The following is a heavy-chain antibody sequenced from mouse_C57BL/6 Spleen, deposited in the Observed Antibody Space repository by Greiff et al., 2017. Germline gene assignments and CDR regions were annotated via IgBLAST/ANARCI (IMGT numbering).Heavy chain of an antibody. CDR1: GYTFTSYW. V-gene: IGHV1-59*01. J-gene: IGHJ2*01. CDR3: ARERGYDYDDFDY. D-gene: IGHD2-4*01. CDR2: IDPSDSYT. Sequence: QVQLKQPGAELVRPGTSVKLSCKASGYTFTSYWMHWVKQRPGQGLEWIGVIDPSDSYTNYNQKFKGKATLTVDTSSSTAYMQLSSLTSEDSAVYYCARERGYDYDDFDYWGQGTTLTVSS.